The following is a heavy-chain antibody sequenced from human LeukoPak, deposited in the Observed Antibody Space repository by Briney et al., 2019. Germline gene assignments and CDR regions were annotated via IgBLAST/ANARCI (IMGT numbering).Heavy chain of an antibody. Sequence: GGSLRLSCAASGFTFSSYAMSWVRQAPGKGLEWVSAISGSGGSTYYADSVKGRFTTSRDNSKNTLYLQMNSLRAEDTAVYYCAKDDSVLWFGELLYRFDYWGQGTLVTVSS. CDR3: AKDDSVLWFGELLYRFDY. J-gene: IGHJ4*02. CDR1: GFTFSSYA. D-gene: IGHD3-10*01. V-gene: IGHV3-23*01. CDR2: ISGSGGST.